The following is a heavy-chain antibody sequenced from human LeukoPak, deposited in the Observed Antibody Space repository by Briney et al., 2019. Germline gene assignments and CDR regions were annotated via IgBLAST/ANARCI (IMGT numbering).Heavy chain of an antibody. V-gene: IGHV4-34*01. CDR1: GGSFSGYY. Sequence: SETLSLTCAVYGGSFSGYYWSWIRQSPGKGLEWIGEISHSGSTNYNPSLKSRVTISVDTSKNQLSLKLSSVTAADTAVYYCARRTTYSNSCFDYWGQGTLVTVSS. CDR2: ISHSGST. D-gene: IGHD6-13*01. CDR3: ARRTTYSNSCFDY. J-gene: IGHJ4*02.